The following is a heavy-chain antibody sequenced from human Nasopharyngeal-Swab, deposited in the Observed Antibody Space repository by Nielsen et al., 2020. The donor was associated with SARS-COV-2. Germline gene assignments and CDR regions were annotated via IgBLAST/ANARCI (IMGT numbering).Heavy chain of an antibody. CDR2: IWFDGSKK. CDR3: AKDFSTGASGCLFD. J-gene: IGHJ4*02. Sequence: GESLKISCAASGFSFSTYTMNWVRQAPGKGLEWVTVIWFDGSKKYYADSVKGRFTVSRDNSKNTLYLQMSSLRAEDTAVYHCAKDFSTGASGCLFDWGQGTLVTVSS. CDR1: GFSFSTYT. D-gene: IGHD6-19*01. V-gene: IGHV3-33*06.